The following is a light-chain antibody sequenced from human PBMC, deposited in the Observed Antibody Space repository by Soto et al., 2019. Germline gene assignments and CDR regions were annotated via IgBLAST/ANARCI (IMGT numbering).Light chain of an antibody. J-gene: IGKJ2*01. Sequence: DIQMTQSPSTLSASVGDRVTITCRASQSISSWLAWYQQKPGKAPKLLIYDASSLESGVPSRFSGSGSGTEFPLTISSLQPDDFATYYCQQYNSYVYPFGQGTKMEIK. CDR1: QSISSW. CDR2: DAS. V-gene: IGKV1-5*01. CDR3: QQYNSYVYP.